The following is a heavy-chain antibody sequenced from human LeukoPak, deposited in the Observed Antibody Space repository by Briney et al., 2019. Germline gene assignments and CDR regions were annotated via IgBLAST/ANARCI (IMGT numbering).Heavy chain of an antibody. CDR3: AKAANYDILTGYYLDY. Sequence: GGSLRLSCAASRFTFSSYGMHWVRQAPGKGLEWVAYIQYDGSNAQYADSVKGRFTISRDNSKNTLYLQMNNLRAEDTAIYYCAKAANYDILTGYYLDYWGQGTLVTVSS. CDR1: RFTFSSYG. CDR2: IQYDGSNA. D-gene: IGHD3-9*01. J-gene: IGHJ4*02. V-gene: IGHV3-30*02.